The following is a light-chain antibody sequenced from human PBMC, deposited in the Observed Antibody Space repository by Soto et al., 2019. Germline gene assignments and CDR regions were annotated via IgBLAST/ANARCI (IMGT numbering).Light chain of an antibody. CDR1: QSVTSSY. CDR3: QQYGSLPFT. Sequence: EIVLTQSPGTLSLSPGEGAALSCRASQSVTSSYLAWYQQKPGQAPRLLIYGASSRATGIPERFSGSGSGTDFTLTISSLEPEDFAVYYCQQYGSLPFTFGPGTKVDIK. V-gene: IGKV3-20*01. J-gene: IGKJ3*01. CDR2: GAS.